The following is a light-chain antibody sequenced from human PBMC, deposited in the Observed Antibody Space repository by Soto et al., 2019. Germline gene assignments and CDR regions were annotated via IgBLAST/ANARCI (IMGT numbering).Light chain of an antibody. CDR2: GNT. CDR3: QSYASSLSGVV. CDR1: SSNIGAGYD. J-gene: IGLJ2*01. Sequence: QAVVTQPPSVSGAPGQRVTISCTGSSSNIGAGYDVHWYHQLPGTAPKLLIYGNTNRPSGVPDRFSGSKSGTSASLAITGLQAEDEADYYCQSYASSLSGVVFGGGTKLTVL. V-gene: IGLV1-40*01.